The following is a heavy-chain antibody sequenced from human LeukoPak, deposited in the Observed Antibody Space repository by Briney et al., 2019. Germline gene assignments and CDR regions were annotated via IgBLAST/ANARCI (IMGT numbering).Heavy chain of an antibody. Sequence: SETLSLTCTVSGGSISSSSYYWGWIRQPPGKGLEWIGSIYYSGSTYYNPSLKSRVTISVDTSKNQFSLKLRSVTAADTAVYYCARDRNNWYCSSTSCWIFDYWGQGTLVTVSS. D-gene: IGHD2-2*01. J-gene: IGHJ4*02. CDR1: GGSISSSSYY. V-gene: IGHV4-39*07. CDR2: IYYSGST. CDR3: ARDRNNWYCSSTSCWIFDY.